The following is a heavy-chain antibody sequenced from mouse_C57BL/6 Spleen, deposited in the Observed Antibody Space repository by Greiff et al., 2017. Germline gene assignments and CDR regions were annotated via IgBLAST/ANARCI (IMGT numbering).Heavy chain of an antibody. CDR1: GFTFSSYA. J-gene: IGHJ4*01. D-gene: IGHD1-1*01. Sequence: DVMLVESGGGLVKPGGSLKLSCAASGFTFSSYAMSWVRQTPEKRLEWVATISDGGSYTYYPDNVKGRFTISRDNAKNNLYLQMSHLKSEDTAMYYCAREYYGSSYEYYYAMDYWGQGTSVTVSS. CDR2: ISDGGSYT. CDR3: AREYYGSSYEYYYAMDY. V-gene: IGHV5-4*01.